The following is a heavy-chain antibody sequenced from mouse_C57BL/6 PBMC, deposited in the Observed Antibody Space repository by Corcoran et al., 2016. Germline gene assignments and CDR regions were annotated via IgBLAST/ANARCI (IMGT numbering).Heavy chain of an antibody. CDR3: ARSIELGQLAY. D-gene: IGHD4-1*01. V-gene: IGHV1-80*01. Sequence: QVQLQQSGPELVKPGASVKISCKASGYAFSSYWMNWVKQRPGKGLEWIGQIYPGDGDTNYNGKFKGKATLTADKSSSTAYMQLSSLTSEDSAVYLCARSIELGQLAYWGQGILVTVSA. CDR2: IYPGDGDT. CDR1: GYAFSSYW. J-gene: IGHJ3*01.